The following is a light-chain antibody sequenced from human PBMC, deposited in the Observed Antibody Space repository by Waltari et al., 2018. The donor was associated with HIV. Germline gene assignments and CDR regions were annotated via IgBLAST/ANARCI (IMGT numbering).Light chain of an antibody. CDR1: RGDVPNYNR. Sequence: QSALTQPPSVSGFPGQSVTISCTGFRGDVPNYNRVSWYQQPPNPAPKIIIYEFYNRPSGVPDRFSGSQSGDMASLTVSGLQTEDEADYYCALYTTRNIIFGGGTNLFVL. CDR2: EFY. V-gene: IGLV2-18*01. CDR3: ALYTTRNII. J-gene: IGLJ2*01.